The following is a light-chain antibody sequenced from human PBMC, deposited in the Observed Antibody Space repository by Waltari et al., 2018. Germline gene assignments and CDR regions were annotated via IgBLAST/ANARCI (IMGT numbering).Light chain of an antibody. CDR3: QHYLRLPVT. Sequence: DIVCTQSPGPLSLSLGERATVSCRASQSVSRALAWYQQKPGQAPRLLIYGASTRATGIPDRFSGSGSGTDFSLTISRLEPDDFAVYYCQHYLRLPVTFGQGTTVEI. CDR1: QSVSRA. CDR2: GAS. J-gene: IGKJ1*01. V-gene: IGKV3-20*01.